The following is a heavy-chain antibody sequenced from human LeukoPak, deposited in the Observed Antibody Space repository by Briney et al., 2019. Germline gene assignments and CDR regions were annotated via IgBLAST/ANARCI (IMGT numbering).Heavy chain of an antibody. CDR3: ARGHSNLNWFDP. CDR2: IYYSGST. Sequence: PSETLSLTCTVSGGSISSYYWSWIRQPPGKGLEWIGYIYYSGSTNYNPSLKSRVTISVDTSKNQFSLKLSSVTAADTAVYYCARGHSNLNWFDPWGQGTLVTVSS. V-gene: IGHV4-59*12. J-gene: IGHJ5*02. D-gene: IGHD4-11*01. CDR1: GGSISSYY.